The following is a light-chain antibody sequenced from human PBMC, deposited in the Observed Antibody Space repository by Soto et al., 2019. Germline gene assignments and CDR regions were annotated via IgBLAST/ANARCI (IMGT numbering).Light chain of an antibody. V-gene: IGKV1-39*01. CDR2: AAS. CDR1: QSISSY. J-gene: IGKJ4*01. Sequence: DIQMTQSPSSLSASVGDRVTITCRASQSISSYLNWYQQKPGKAPKLLIYAASSLQSGVPSRFSGSGSGTDFTLTISSLQPEDFATYYCQQSYSTLHTFGGGNKVEIK. CDR3: QQSYSTLHT.